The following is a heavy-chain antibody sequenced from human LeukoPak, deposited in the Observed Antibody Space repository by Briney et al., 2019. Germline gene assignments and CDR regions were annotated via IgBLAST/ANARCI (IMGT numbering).Heavy chain of an antibody. V-gene: IGHV3-9*01. D-gene: IGHD3-10*01. CDR3: AKVTGTSWGAFEI. CDR1: GFTFDDFA. CDR2: INLNGGST. Sequence: GGSLRLSCAASGFTFDDFAMHWVRQGPGKGLEWVSGINLNGGSTAYAASVKGRFTITRGNAKNSLYLQMNSLRAEDTALYYCAKVTGTSWGAFEIWGQRTLGTVSS. J-gene: IGHJ3*02.